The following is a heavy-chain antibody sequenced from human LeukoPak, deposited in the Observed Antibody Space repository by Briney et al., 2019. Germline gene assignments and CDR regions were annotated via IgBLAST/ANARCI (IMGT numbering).Heavy chain of an antibody. V-gene: IGHV3-23*01. Sequence: GGSLRLSCAASGFTFTSYAMCWVRHAPGRGLEWVSAISGSGGSTYYADSVKGLFTIARDNSKNTLYLRINSLRAEDTAVYYCAKDGPEFVYWGQGTLVTVSS. CDR3: AKDGPEFVY. CDR1: GFTFTSYA. D-gene: IGHD1-14*01. CDR2: ISGSGGST. J-gene: IGHJ4*02.